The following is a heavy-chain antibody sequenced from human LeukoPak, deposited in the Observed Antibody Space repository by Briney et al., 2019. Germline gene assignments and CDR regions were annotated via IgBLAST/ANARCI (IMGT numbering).Heavy chain of an antibody. D-gene: IGHD3-22*01. CDR1: GGSISSSSYY. J-gene: IGHJ4*02. V-gene: IGHV4-39*01. CDR2: IYYSGST. Sequence: SETLSLTCTVPGGSISSSSYYWGWIRQPPGKGLEWIGSIYYSGSTYYNPSLKSRVTISVDTSKNQLSLKLSSVTAADTAVYYCARGAVVITEYFDYWGQGTLVTVSS. CDR3: ARGAVVITEYFDY.